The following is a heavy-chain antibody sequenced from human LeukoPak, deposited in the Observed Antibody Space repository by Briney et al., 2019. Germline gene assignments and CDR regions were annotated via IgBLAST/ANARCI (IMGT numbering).Heavy chain of an antibody. CDR1: GGSFSGYY. J-gene: IGHJ4*02. V-gene: IGHV4-34*01. CDR3: ARQDTLAGSLAY. CDR2: INHSGST. D-gene: IGHD6-19*01. Sequence: ASETLSLTCAVYGGSFSGYYWSWIRQPPGKGLEWIGEINHSGSTNYNPSLKSRVTISVDTSKNQFSLKLSSVTAADTAVYYCARQDTLAGSLAYWGQGTLVTVSS.